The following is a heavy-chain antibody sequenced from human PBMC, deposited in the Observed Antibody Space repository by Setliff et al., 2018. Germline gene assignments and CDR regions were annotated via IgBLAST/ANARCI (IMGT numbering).Heavy chain of an antibody. CDR1: GGTFSDYY. CDR3: ARMSGFQYMDV. D-gene: IGHD3-3*01. V-gene: IGHV4-34*01. CDR2: INHRGST. Sequence: SETLSLTCAAYGGTFSDYYWTWIRQPPGKGLEWVGEINHRGSTTYNPSLKSRVTISVDTSKDQFSLKVISMTAADTAVYYCARMSGFQYMDVWGKGTPVTVSS. J-gene: IGHJ6*03.